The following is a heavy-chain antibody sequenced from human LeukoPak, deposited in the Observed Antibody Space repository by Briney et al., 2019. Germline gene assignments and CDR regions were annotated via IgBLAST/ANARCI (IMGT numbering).Heavy chain of an antibody. J-gene: IGHJ4*02. CDR1: GGSISSGSYY. V-gene: IGHV4-61*02. D-gene: IGHD3-16*01. Sequence: PSETLSLTCTVSGGSISSGSYYWSWIRQPAGKGLEWIGRIYTSGSTNYNPSLKSRVTISVDTSKNQFSLKLSSVTAADTAVYYCARGIRGAADYWGQGTLVTVSS. CDR3: ARGIRGAADY. CDR2: IYTSGST.